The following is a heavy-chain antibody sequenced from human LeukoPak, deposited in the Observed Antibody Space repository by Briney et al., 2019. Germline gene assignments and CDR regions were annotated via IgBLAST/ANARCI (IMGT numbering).Heavy chain of an antibody. CDR2: INPNSGGT. Sequence: ASVKVSCKASGCTFTGYYMHWVRQAPGQGLEWMGWINPNSGGTNYAQKFQGRVTMTRDTSISTAYMELSRLRSDDTAVYYCARGRSSSLHSYYYYMDVWGKGTTVTVSS. CDR1: GCTFTGYY. J-gene: IGHJ6*03. CDR3: ARGRSSSLHSYYYYMDV. D-gene: IGHD6-6*01. V-gene: IGHV1-2*02.